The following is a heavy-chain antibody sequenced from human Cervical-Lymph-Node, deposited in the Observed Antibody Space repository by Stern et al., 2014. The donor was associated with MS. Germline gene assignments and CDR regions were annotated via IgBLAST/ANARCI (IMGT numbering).Heavy chain of an antibody. CDR3: AREVAGHRLGMMDV. J-gene: IGHJ6*02. V-gene: IGHV1-46*04. D-gene: IGHD6-19*01. CDR2: INPSGGST. Sequence: QMQLVQSGAEVKKPGASVKVSCKASGYTFTNYYMHWVRQAPGQGLEWMGIINPSGGSTSYAQKLQGRGTMTRDTSTSTVYMELSSLRSEDTAVYYCAREVAGHRLGMMDVWGQGTTVTVSS. CDR1: GYTFTNYY.